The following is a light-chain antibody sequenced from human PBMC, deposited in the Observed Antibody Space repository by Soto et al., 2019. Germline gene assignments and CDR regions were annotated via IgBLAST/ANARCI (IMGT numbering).Light chain of an antibody. CDR2: EVS. Sequence: QSALTQPASVSGSPGQSITISCTGTSSDVGGYNYVSWYQQHPGKAPKLMIYEVSNRPSGVSNRFSGSKSGNTASLTISGIQAEDEADYYCSSYTRSSTLVFGGGTKLTVL. J-gene: IGLJ2*01. CDR1: SSDVGGYNY. V-gene: IGLV2-14*01. CDR3: SSYTRSSTLV.